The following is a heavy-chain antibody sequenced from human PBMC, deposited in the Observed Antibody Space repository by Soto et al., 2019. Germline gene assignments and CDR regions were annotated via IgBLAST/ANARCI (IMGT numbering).Heavy chain of an antibody. CDR2: IYSGGST. V-gene: IGHV3-66*01. D-gene: IGHD3-10*01. CDR3: ASFPSGSYGKFDP. Sequence: PGGSLRLSCAASGFTVSSNYMSWVRQAPGKGLEWVSVIYSGGSTYYADSVKGRFTISRDNSKNTLYLQMNSLRAEDTAVYYCASFPSGSYGKFDPWGQGTRVTVPS. CDR1: GFTVSSNY. J-gene: IGHJ5*02.